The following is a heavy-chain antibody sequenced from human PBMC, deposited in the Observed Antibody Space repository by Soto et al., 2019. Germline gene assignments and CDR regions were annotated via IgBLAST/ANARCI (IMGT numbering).Heavy chain of an antibody. J-gene: IGHJ6*02. CDR1: GGSFSSYA. CDR2: IIPIFDTT. D-gene: IGHD6-13*01. CDR3: ARILGHSTTWYLNAMDV. V-gene: IGHV1-69*01. Sequence: QVQLVQSGAEVKKPGSSVKVSCKASGGSFSSYAISWVRQTPGQGLEWMGGIIPIFDTTNYAQKFQGRVTITADDSTSNAYMALSSLRSEDTAVYYCARILGHSTTWYLNAMDVWGQGTTVTVSS.